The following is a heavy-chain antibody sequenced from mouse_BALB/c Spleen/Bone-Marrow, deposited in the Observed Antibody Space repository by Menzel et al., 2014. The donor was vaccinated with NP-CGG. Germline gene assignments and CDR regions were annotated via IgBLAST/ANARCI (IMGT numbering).Heavy chain of an antibody. J-gene: IGHJ3*01. CDR2: INLDSSTI. CDR1: GFDFSRYW. D-gene: IGHD1-2*01. CDR3: ASLHYYGFFAY. Sequence: EVKLVESGGGLVQPGGSLKLSCAASGFDFSRYWMSWVRQAPGKGLEWVGEINLDSSTINYTPSLKDKFIISRDNAKNTLYLQMSKVRSEDTALCYCASLHYYGFFAYWGQGTLVTVSA. V-gene: IGHV4-1*02.